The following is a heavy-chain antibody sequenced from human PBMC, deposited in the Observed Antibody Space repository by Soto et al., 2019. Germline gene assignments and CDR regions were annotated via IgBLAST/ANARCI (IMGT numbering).Heavy chain of an antibody. Sequence: ASVKVSCKASGYTVNFYGITWVRQPPGQGLEWMGWISGFNGNTNYAADLQGRVTMTTDTSTSTAYMELRGLSPDDTAVYYCARIGVSSGHESPDFDSWGQGTLVTVSS. V-gene: IGHV1-18*01. CDR1: GYTVNFYG. J-gene: IGHJ4*02. CDR2: ISGFNGNT. D-gene: IGHD3-16*01. CDR3: ARIGVSSGHESPDFDS.